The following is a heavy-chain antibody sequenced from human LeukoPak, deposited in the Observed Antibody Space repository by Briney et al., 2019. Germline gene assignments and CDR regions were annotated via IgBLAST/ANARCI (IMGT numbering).Heavy chain of an antibody. CDR2: IYYTGST. CDR1: GGSISSYY. D-gene: IGHD3-22*01. V-gene: IGHV4-59*12. Sequence: SETLSLTCTVSGGSISSYYWTWIRQPPGKGLEWVGCIYYTGSTNYNPSLKSRVTMSVDTSKNQFSLKLSSVTAADTAVYYCAGSYDSSGYYYFWQAFDIWGQGTMVTVSS. J-gene: IGHJ3*02. CDR3: AGSYDSSGYYYFWQAFDI.